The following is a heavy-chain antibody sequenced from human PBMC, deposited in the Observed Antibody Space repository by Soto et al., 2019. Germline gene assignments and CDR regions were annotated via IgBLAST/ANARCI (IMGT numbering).Heavy chain of an antibody. CDR2: INHSGST. CDR1: GGSFSGYY. J-gene: IGHJ4*02. V-gene: IGHV4-34*01. D-gene: IGHD6-19*01. CDR3: ARETSSSGWYRPFDY. Sequence: SETLSLTCAVYGGSFSGYYWSWIRQPPGKGLEWIGEINHSGSTNYNPSLKSRVTISVDTSKNQFSLKLSSVTAADTAVYYCARETSSSGWYRPFDYWVQGTLVTVSS.